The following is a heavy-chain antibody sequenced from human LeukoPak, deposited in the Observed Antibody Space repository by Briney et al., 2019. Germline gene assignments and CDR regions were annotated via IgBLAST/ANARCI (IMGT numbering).Heavy chain of an antibody. CDR3: ARGGRGATVTTWETYYYYYMDV. J-gene: IGHJ6*03. CDR2: IYTSGST. CDR1: GGSISSGSYY. Sequence: PSETLSLTCTVSGGSISSGSYYWSWIRQPAGKGLEWIGRIYTSGSTNYNPSLKSRVTISVDTSKNQFSLKLSSVTAADTAVYYCARGGRGATVTTWETYYYYYMDVWGKGTTVTVSS. D-gene: IGHD4-17*01. V-gene: IGHV4-61*02.